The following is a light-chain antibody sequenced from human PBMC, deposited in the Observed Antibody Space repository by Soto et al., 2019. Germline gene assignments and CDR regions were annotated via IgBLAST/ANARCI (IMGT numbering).Light chain of an antibody. CDR1: KSDISVYDF. CDR3: KSYAGSNTYV. J-gene: IGLJ6*01. CDR2: EVV. V-gene: IGLV2-8*01. Sequence: QSVLTQPPSASGSPGQSVTISCTGTKSDISVYDFVSWYQHHPGKAPRLIIYEVVQRPSGVPDRFSGSKSGNTASLTVSGLQAADEADDFCKSYAGSNTYVFGSGTKVTVL.